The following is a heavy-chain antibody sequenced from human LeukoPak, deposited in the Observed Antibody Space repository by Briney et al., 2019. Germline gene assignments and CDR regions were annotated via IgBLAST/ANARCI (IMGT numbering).Heavy chain of an antibody. D-gene: IGHD3-10*01. J-gene: IGHJ4*02. CDR1: GYSIGSGYY. V-gene: IGHV4-38-2*02. Sequence: SETLSLTCTVSGYSIGSGYYWGWIRQPPGKGLEWIGSIYYSGNTYYNPSLKSRVTISLDTSKNHFSLRLSSVTAADTAVYYCARKKYGSGSCYFDYWGQGTLVTVSS. CDR2: IYYSGNT. CDR3: ARKKYGSGSCYFDY.